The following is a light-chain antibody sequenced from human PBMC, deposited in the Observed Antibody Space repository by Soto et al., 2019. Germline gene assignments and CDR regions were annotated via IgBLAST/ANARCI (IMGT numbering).Light chain of an antibody. Sequence: QSVLTQPASVSGSPGQSITISCTGTSSDVGGYNFVSWYQQHPGKAPRLMIYDVSNRPSGVSVRFSGSKSGNTASLTISGLQAEDEADYYCSSYARGSSYVFGTGTKLTVL. CDR2: DVS. CDR1: SSDVGGYNF. V-gene: IGLV2-14*03. J-gene: IGLJ1*01. CDR3: SSYARGSSYV.